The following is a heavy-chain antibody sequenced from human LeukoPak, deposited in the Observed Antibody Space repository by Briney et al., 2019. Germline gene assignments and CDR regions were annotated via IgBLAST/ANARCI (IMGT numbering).Heavy chain of an antibody. J-gene: IGHJ4*02. D-gene: IGHD3-16*01. Sequence: GGSLRLSCAASGFTISNYWMHWVRQAPEKGLVWVSRINSDGSIMRYADSVKGRFTISRDNAKNTLYLQMNSLRVEDTAVYYCVKEASKTFGIYTADYWGQGTLVTVSS. CDR1: GFTISNYW. CDR3: VKEASKTFGIYTADY. CDR2: INSDGSIM. V-gene: IGHV3-74*01.